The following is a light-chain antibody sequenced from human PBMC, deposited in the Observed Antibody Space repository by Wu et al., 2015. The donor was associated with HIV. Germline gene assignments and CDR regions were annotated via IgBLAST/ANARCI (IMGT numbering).Light chain of an antibody. CDR2: GAS. CDR1: XSACSH. CDR3: QQRNNGSLI. J-gene: IGKJ5*01. V-gene: IGKV3-11*01. Sequence: ATLSCRASXSACSHLAWLQQRPGQAPKFLINGASNRVTGIPARFSVSGSGTDCTLIISSLEPEDFAIYYCQQRNNGSLIFGQGTRLDIK.